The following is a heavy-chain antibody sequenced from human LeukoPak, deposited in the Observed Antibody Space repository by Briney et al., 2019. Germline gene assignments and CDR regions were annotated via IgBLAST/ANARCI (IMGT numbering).Heavy chain of an antibody. V-gene: IGHV4-39*01. Sequence: PSETLSLTCTVSGGSVSSSFYYWGWIRQPPGKWLEWIGSMYFSGSTHYNPSLKSRVTISVDTSKNQFSLKLTSVTAADTAVYYCANAASYSVDYWGQGTLVTVSS. CDR1: GGSVSSSFYY. CDR2: MYFSGST. J-gene: IGHJ4*02. CDR3: ANAASYSVDY. D-gene: IGHD1-26*01.